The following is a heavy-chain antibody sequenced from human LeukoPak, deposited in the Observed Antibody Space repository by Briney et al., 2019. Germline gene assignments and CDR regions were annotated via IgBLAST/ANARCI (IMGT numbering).Heavy chain of an antibody. J-gene: IGHJ4*02. V-gene: IGHV1-69*06. CDR1: GGTFSSYA. CDR3: ARAYSSSWYWWYFDY. Sequence: ASVKVSCKASGGTFSSYAISWVRQAPGQGLEWMGGIIPIFGTANYAQKFQGRVTITADKSTSTAYMELSSLRSEDTAVYYCARAYSSSWYWWYFDYWGRGTLVTISS. CDR2: IIPIFGTA. D-gene: IGHD6-13*01.